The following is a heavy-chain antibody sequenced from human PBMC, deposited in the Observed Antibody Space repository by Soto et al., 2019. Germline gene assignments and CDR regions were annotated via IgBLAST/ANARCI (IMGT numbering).Heavy chain of an antibody. CDR2: INWNSGSI. CDR1: GFTVDDYA. V-gene: IGHV3-9*01. Sequence: AGGSLRLSCAASGFTVDDYAMHWVRQVPGKGLEWVSGINWNSGSIGYADSVKGRFAISRDNAKNSLHLQMNSLRAEDTAFYYCVKDESINWYSGHFRHWGQGTLVTVSS. D-gene: IGHD6-13*01. CDR3: VKDESINWYSGHFRH. J-gene: IGHJ1*01.